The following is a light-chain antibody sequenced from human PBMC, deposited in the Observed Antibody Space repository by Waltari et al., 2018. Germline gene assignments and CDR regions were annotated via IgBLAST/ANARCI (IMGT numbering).Light chain of an antibody. J-gene: IGKJ3*01. CDR3: QQANSFPFT. V-gene: IGKV1-12*01. CDR1: QDLHTW. CDR2: GAS. Sequence: DIQMTQSPSSVSASVGARVTITCRASQDLHTWLAWYQQTPGKAPKLLIQGASSLQSGVPSRFSGSGSGTDFTLTISSLQPEDVATYYCQQANSFPFTFGPGTKVDIK.